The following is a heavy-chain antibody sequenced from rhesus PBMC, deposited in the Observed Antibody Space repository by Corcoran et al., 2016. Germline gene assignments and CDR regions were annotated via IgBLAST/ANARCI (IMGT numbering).Heavy chain of an antibody. CDR2: ISGSGGYT. Sequence: QLQLQESGPGLVKPSETLSLTCAVSGGSISSNYWSWIRQPPGKGLEWIGRISGSGGYTDYNPSLKCRVTISTDTSKNPFSLTLSSVTAADTAVYYCARDRSSLYYFDYWGQGVLVTVSS. V-gene: IGHV4-173*01. D-gene: IGHD6-19*01. J-gene: IGHJ4*01. CDR1: GGSISSNY. CDR3: ARDRSSLYYFDY.